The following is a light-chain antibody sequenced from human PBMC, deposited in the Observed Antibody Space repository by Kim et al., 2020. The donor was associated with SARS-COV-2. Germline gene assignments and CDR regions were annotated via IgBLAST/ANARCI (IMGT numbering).Light chain of an antibody. J-gene: IGKJ1*01. Sequence: ASVGDRVTITCRASQSIGSLLVWYQQKSGKAPKILVYKASNLESGVPSRFSGSGSGTEFTFTINSLQPDDFATYYCQQYSHYPWTFGRGTKVDIK. V-gene: IGKV1-5*03. CDR3: QQYSHYPWT. CDR1: QSIGSL. CDR2: KAS.